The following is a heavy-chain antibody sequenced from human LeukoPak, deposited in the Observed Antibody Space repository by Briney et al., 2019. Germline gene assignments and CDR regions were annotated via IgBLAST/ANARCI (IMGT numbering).Heavy chain of an antibody. CDR3: AKDYDAFDI. Sequence: GRSLRLSCAASGFTFSSYGMHWVRQAPGKGLEWVAVIWHDGSNKYYADSVKGRFTISRDNSKNTLYLQMNSLRAEDTAVYYCAKDYDAFDIWGQGTMVTVSS. CDR2: IWHDGSNK. CDR1: GFTFSSYG. V-gene: IGHV3-33*06. J-gene: IGHJ3*02.